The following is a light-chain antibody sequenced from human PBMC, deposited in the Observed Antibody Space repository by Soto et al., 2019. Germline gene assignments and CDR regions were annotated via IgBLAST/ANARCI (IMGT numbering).Light chain of an antibody. CDR1: QSIRSN. CDR2: GAS. CDR3: QQYNNWPRT. Sequence: EIVLTQSPGTLSLSPGQRATLSCRASQSIRSNSLAWYQQRPGQAPRLLIYGASSRATGIPDRFSGGGSGTEFTLTISSLQSEDFAVYYCQQYNNWPRTFGQGTKV. J-gene: IGKJ1*01. V-gene: IGKV3D-15*01.